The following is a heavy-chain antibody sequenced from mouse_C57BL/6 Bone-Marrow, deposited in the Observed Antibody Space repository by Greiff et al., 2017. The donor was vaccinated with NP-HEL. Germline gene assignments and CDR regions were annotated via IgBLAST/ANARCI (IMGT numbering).Heavy chain of an antibody. D-gene: IGHD1-1*01. V-gene: IGHV6-3*01. J-gene: IGHJ1*03. CDR2: IRLKSDNYAT. CDR1: GFTFSNYW. CDR3: TGGSSFYWYFDV. Sequence: EVHLVESGGGLVQPGGSMKLSCVASGFTFSNYWMNWVRQSPEKGLEWVAQIRLKSDNYATHYAESVKGRFTISRDDSKSSVYLQMNNLRAQDTGIYYCTGGSSFYWYFDVWGTGTTVTVSS.